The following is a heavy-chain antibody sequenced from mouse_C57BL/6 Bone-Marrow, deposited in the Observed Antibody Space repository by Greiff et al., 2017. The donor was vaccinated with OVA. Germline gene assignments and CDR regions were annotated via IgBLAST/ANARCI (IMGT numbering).Heavy chain of an antibody. D-gene: IGHD3-3*01. J-gene: IGHJ2*01. Sequence: VQLQPSGAELVKPGASVTLSCKASGYTFTSYWMHWVKPRPGRGLEWIGRIDPNSGGTKYNEKFKSKATLTVDKPSSTAYMQLSSLTSEDSAVYYCARGVDGTRDYFDYWGQGTTLTVSA. CDR2: IDPNSGGT. CDR3: ARGVDGTRDYFDY. CDR1: GYTFTSYW. V-gene: IGHV1-72*01.